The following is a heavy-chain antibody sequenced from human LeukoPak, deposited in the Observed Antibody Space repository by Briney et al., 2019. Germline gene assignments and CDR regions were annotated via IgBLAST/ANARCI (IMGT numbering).Heavy chain of an antibody. D-gene: IGHD2-21*01. V-gene: IGHV1-8*01. CDR2: MNQTSGDT. J-gene: IGHJ6*03. Sequence: ASVKVSCQASGYTFSDYDVNWVRQAPGQGLEWMGWMNQTSGDTGYAQKFQGRVTMTRSMSRNTAYMELSRLRSEETAVYFCAGVVMKAFYYYYMDVWGKGTTIIISS. CDR3: AGVVMKAFYYYYMDV. CDR1: GYTFSDYD.